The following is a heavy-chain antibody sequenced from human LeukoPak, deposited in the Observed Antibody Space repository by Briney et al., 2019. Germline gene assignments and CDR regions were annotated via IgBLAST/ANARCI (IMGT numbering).Heavy chain of an antibody. CDR3: ARVGSSGDGRYFDY. V-gene: IGHV5-51*01. J-gene: IGHJ4*02. CDR1: GSTFTTYC. Sequence: GESLQISCQGSGSTFTTYCIGWGRQLPGKGLEWMGIIYPDDSDTSYSLSFQGQVTISADKSISTAYLQWSSLKASDTAMYYCARVGSSGDGRYFDYWGQGTLVTVSS. CDR2: IYPDDSDT. D-gene: IGHD7-27*01.